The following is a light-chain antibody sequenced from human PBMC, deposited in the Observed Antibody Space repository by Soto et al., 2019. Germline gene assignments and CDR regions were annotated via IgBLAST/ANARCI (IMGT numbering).Light chain of an antibody. CDR3: QQSYSTPWT. Sequence: DIQMTQSPSSLSASVEDRVTITCRASQRISSYLNWYQQKPGKAPKLLIYAASSVQSGVPSRFSGSGSGTDFTLTISSLQPEDFATYYCQQSYSTPWTFGQGTKVDI. J-gene: IGKJ1*01. V-gene: IGKV1-39*01. CDR1: QRISSY. CDR2: AAS.